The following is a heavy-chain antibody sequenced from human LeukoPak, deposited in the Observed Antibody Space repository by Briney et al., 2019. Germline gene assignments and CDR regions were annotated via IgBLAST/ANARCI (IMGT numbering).Heavy chain of an antibody. J-gene: IGHJ4*02. D-gene: IGHD4-11*01. CDR1: GYTFTGFY. CDR2: INPNSGGT. V-gene: IGHV1-2*02. CDR3: ARWMATVTTPDY. Sequence: ASVKVSCKASGYTFTGFYLHWVRQAPGQGLELMGWINPNSGGTNYAQKFQGRVTMTRDTSISTAYMELSRLRSDDTAVYYCARWMATVTTPDYWGQGTLVTVSS.